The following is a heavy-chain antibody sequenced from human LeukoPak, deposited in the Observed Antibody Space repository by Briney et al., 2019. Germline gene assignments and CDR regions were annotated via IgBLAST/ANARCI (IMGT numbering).Heavy chain of an antibody. CDR2: INPKSGET. D-gene: IGHD3-3*01. Sequence: ASVKVSCKASGYTFTDYYIHWVRLAPGQGLEWMGWINPKSGETKYAQNLQGRVSLTRDSSINTASMELSGLRSDDTAVYFCARGIKFYDYWTCFDFWGQGTPVTVSS. CDR3: ARGIKFYDYWTCFDF. V-gene: IGHV1-2*02. CDR1: GYTFTDYY. J-gene: IGHJ4*02.